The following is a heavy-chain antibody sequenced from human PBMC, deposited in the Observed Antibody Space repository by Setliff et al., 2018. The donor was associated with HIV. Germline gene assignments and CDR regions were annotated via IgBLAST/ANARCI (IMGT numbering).Heavy chain of an antibody. V-gene: IGHV3-30*02. CDR3: AKNLYRSPWSPLDY. J-gene: IGHJ4*02. Sequence: PGGSLRLSCAASGFIFSSHGMHWVRQAPGKGLEWVAFIRYDASDKQYADSVKGRFTISRDNSKNTLYLQMNSLRPEDTAVYYCAKNLYRSPWSPLDYWGQGTLVTVSS. D-gene: IGHD6-19*01. CDR2: IRYDASDK. CDR1: GFIFSSHG.